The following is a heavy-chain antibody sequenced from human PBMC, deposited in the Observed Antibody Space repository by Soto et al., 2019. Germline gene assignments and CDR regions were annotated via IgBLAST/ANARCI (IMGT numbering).Heavy chain of an antibody. CDR1: GGTFSTYA. CDR3: ARFIVAVRPPRSSIDS. D-gene: IGHD6-6*01. Sequence: SVKVSCKACGGTFSTYAIRWVRQAPGQGLEWMGGIIPIFGTANYAQKFQGRVTITADESTSTAYMELSSLRSEDTAVYYCARFIVAVRPPRSSIDSRGPGTMVT. J-gene: IGHJ3*01. CDR2: IIPIFGTA. V-gene: IGHV1-69*13.